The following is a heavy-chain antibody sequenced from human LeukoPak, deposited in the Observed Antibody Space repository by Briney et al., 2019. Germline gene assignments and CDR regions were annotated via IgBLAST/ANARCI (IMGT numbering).Heavy chain of an antibody. V-gene: IGHV3-23*01. D-gene: IGHD1-1*01. CDR2: ISGSGGST. CDR1: GFTFSSYA. J-gene: IGHJ6*02. Sequence: GGSLRLSCAASGFTFSSYAMSWVRQAPGKGLEWVSAISGSGGSTYYADSVKGRVTISRDNSKNTLYLQMNSLRAEDTAVYYCARQHWNYYYYGMDVWGQGTTVTVSS. CDR3: ARQHWNYYYYGMDV.